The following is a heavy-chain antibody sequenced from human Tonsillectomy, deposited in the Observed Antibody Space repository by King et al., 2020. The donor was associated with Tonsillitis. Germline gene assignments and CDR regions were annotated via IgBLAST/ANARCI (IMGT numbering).Heavy chain of an antibody. CDR2: IYQSGST. CDR1: GDSISSGGYS. V-gene: IGHV4-30-2*01. CDR3: AGGGYSYGLGAFDI. J-gene: IGHJ3*02. Sequence: QLQLQESGSRLVRPSQTLSLTCAVSGDSISSGGYSWSWIRQPPGKGLEWIGHIYQSGSTYYNPSLKSRVTISVDRSKNHFSLNLSSVTAADTAVYYCAGGGYSYGLGAFDIWGQGTVVTVS. D-gene: IGHD5-18*01.